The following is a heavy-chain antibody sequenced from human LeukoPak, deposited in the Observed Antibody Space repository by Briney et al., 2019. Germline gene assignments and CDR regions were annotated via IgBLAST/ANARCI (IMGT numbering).Heavy chain of an antibody. Sequence: PGGSLRLSCAASGFTFSSYAMSWVRQAPGKGLEWVSAISGSGGSTYYADSVRGRFTISRDNAKNTLYLQVNSLRAEDTAVYYCGRKSTNSGGGVDVWGQGTTVTGSS. CDR3: GRKSTNSGGGVDV. CDR2: ISGSGGST. CDR1: GFTFSSYA. D-gene: IGHD2-8*01. J-gene: IGHJ6*02. V-gene: IGHV3-23*01.